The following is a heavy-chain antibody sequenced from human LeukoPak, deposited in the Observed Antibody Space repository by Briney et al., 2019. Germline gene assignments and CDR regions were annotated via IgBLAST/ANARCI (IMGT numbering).Heavy chain of an antibody. Sequence: KPSQTLSLTCAVSGGSISSGGYSWSWIRQPPGKGLEWIGYIYHSGSTYYNPSLKSRVTISVDRSKNQFSLELSSVTAADTAVYYCARAIYYDSSGYYFDYWGQGTLVTVSS. CDR2: IYHSGST. CDR1: GGSISSGGYS. J-gene: IGHJ4*02. CDR3: ARAIYYDSSGYYFDY. D-gene: IGHD3-22*01. V-gene: IGHV4-30-2*01.